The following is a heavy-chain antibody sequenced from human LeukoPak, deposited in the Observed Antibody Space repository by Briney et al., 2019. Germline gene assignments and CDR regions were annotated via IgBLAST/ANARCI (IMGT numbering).Heavy chain of an antibody. D-gene: IGHD2-2*01. V-gene: IGHV3-23*01. CDR2: ISGSGDNT. Sequence: GGSLRLSCAASGFTFSSYAMSWVRQAPGKGLEWVSAISGSGDNTYYADSVKGRFTISRDKSKNTLYLQMNSLRAEDTAVYYCAKDRLFGYCSSASCSVATDYWGQGTLVTVSS. J-gene: IGHJ4*02. CDR1: GFTFSSYA. CDR3: AKDRLFGYCSSASCSVATDY.